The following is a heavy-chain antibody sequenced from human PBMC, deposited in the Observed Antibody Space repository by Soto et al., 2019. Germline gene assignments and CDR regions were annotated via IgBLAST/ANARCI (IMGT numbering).Heavy chain of an antibody. D-gene: IGHD3-3*01. Sequence: EVQLVESGGGLVQPGGSLRLSCAASGFTFTSYSMNWVRQAPGKGLGWVSYISSSSSTIYYADSVKGRFTISTDNAKNSLNLQMSSLSDEDTAVYYCATWGLSTTIPRGQGTLVTVSS. CDR1: GFTFTSYS. V-gene: IGHV3-48*02. CDR2: ISSSSSTI. J-gene: IGHJ4*02. CDR3: ATWGLSTTIP.